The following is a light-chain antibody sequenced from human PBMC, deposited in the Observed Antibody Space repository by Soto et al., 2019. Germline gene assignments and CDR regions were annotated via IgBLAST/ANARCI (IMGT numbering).Light chain of an antibody. J-gene: IGLJ2*01. CDR2: SNN. CDR1: SSNIGSNY. V-gene: IGLV1-47*02. Sequence: QSVLTQPPSASGTPGQRVTISCSGSSSNIGSNYVYWYQQLPGTAPKLLIYSNNQRPSGVPDRFSGSKSGTSASLAISGLRYEDEADYYCAAWDDSLSGHVVFGGGTKLTVL. CDR3: AAWDDSLSGHVV.